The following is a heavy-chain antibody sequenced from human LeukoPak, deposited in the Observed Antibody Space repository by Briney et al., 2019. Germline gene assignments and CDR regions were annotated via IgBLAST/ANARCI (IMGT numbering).Heavy chain of an antibody. V-gene: IGHV3-23*01. J-gene: IGHJ4*02. Sequence: GGSLRLSCAASGFTFSTYGMSWVRQAPGKGLEWVSGISGSGDSTYYADSVKGRFIISRDNSKNTLYLQINSLRVEDTAVYYCAKGHGRARRTWYYWGQGTLVTVSS. CDR1: GFTFSTYG. CDR2: ISGSGDST. CDR3: AKGHGRARRTWYY. D-gene: IGHD6-13*01.